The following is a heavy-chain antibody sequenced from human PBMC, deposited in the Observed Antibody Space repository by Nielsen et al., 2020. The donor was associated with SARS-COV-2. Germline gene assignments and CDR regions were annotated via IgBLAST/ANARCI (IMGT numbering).Heavy chain of an antibody. CDR2: IKSKTDGGTT. J-gene: IGHJ3*02. Sequence: GGSLRLSCAASGFTFSNAWMSWVRQAPGKGLEWVGRIKSKTDGGTTDYAAPVKGRFTISRDDSKNTLYLQMNSLKTEDTAVYYCAKGYCSSTSCSPDAFDIWGQGTMVTVSS. V-gene: IGHV3-15*01. CDR3: AKGYCSSTSCSPDAFDI. CDR1: GFTFSNAW. D-gene: IGHD2-2*01.